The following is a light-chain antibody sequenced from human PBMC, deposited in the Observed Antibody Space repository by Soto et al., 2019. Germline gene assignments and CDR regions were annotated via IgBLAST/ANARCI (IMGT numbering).Light chain of an antibody. CDR1: QGISSW. J-gene: IGKJ2*01. CDR2: AAS. V-gene: IGKV1D-12*01. Sequence: DIQMTQSPSSVSASVGDIVTFTCLASQGISSWLAWYQQKPGKAPKLLIYAASTLQGAVPSRFSGRGSGTDFSLTISSLQPEDFATYYCQQTNIFPYTFGQGTKVDI. CDR3: QQTNIFPYT.